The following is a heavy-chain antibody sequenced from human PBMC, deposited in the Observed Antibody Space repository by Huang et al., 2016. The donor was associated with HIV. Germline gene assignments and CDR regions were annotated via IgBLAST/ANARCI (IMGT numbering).Heavy chain of an antibody. V-gene: IGHV3-30*03. CDR2: ISYDGINK. D-gene: IGHD6-19*01. Sequence: QVQLVESGGGVVQPGRSLRLSCAAPGFIFSNYGMHWVRQAPGKGLEWVAFISYDGINKYYTDSGKGRFSISRDNSKNTLYLQMNSLRAEDTAVYYCALKGDSSGWEYFRHWGQGTLVTVSS. J-gene: IGHJ1*01. CDR1: GFIFSNYG. CDR3: ALKGDSSGWEYFRH.